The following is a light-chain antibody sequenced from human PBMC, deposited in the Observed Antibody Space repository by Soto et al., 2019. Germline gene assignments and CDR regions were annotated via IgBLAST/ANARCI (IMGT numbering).Light chain of an antibody. CDR2: GAS. J-gene: IGKJ3*01. CDR3: KQYNNWPFT. Sequence: EIVMTQSPATLSVSPGERATLSCRASQSISSNLAWYQQKPGQAPRLLIYGASTRATGIPATFSGRGSGTEFTLTISSLQSEDFSVYYCKQYNNWPFTFGPGTKVDIK. CDR1: QSISSN. V-gene: IGKV3-15*01.